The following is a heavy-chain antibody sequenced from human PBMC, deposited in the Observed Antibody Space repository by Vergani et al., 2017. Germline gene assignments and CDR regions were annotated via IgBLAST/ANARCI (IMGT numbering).Heavy chain of an antibody. CDR2: ISSSSSYI. CDR1: GFTFSSYS. V-gene: IGHV3-21*01. D-gene: IGHD2-2*01. CDR3: ASLDIVVVPAAIKKNWFDP. Sequence: EVQLVESGGGLVKPGGSLRLSCAASGFTFSSYSMNWVRQAPGKGLEWVSSISSSSSYISYADSVKGRFTISRDNAKNSLYLQMNSLRAEDTAVYYCASLDIVVVPAAIKKNWFDPWGQGTLVTVSS. J-gene: IGHJ5*02.